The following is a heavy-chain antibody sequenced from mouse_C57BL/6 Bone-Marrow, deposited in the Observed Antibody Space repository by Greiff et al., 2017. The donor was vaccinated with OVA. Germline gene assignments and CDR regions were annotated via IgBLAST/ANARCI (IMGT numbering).Heavy chain of an antibody. CDR3: AREGPYYSNYHFAY. CDR2: IDPRSGNT. J-gene: IGHJ3*01. CDR1: GYTFTSYG. Sequence: LVESGAELARPGASVKLSCKASGYTFTSYGISWVKQRTGQGLEWIGEIDPRSGNTYYNEKFKGKATLTADKSSSTAYMELRSLTSEDSAVYFCAREGPYYSNYHFAYWGQGTLVTVSA. V-gene: IGHV1-81*01. D-gene: IGHD2-5*01.